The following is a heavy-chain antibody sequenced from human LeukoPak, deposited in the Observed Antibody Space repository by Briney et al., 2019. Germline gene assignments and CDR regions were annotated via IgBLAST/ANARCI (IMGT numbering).Heavy chain of an antibody. CDR3: AILSDGAYCGGDCFYLDY. CDR2: IIPILDIT. J-gene: IGHJ4*02. CDR1: GGTFSSHA. Sequence: SVKVSCKASGGTFSSHAMSWVRQAPGQGLEWMGGIIPILDITNYAQKFQGRVTITADKSTGTAYMELSSLRSEDTAVYYCAILSDGAYCGGDCFYLDYWGQGTLVTVSS. D-gene: IGHD2-21*02. V-gene: IGHV1-69*10.